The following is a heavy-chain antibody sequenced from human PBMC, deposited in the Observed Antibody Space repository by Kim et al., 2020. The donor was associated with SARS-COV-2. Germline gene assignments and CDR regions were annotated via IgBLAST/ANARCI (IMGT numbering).Heavy chain of an antibody. CDR3: ARGGVRGVIMVPLVGMDV. CDR2: ISIKSSYI. D-gene: IGHD3-10*01. Sequence: GGSLRLSCAASGVTFSSYSMNWVRQAPGKGLEWVASISIKSSYISYADSLKGRFTISRDNAKNSLSLQMNSLRAEDTAVYYCARGGVRGVIMVPLVGMDV. V-gene: IGHV3-21*01. J-gene: IGHJ6*01. CDR1: GVTFSSYS.